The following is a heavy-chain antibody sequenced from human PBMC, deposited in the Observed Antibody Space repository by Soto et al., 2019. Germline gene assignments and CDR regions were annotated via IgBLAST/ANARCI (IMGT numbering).Heavy chain of an antibody. CDR2: IYYSGVT. D-gene: IGHD3-9*01. CDR1: GDSINSGDYY. V-gene: IGHV4-30-4*08. J-gene: IGHJ4*02. CDR3: ARQEADLVRGRYFFDS. Sequence: QVQLQESGPGLVKPSQTLSLTCTISGDSINSGDYYWTWIRQPPGKGLEWIGYIYYSGVTYYSPSLKSRLTITLDTSKTQFSLKLASVTAADTALYYCARQEADLVRGRYFFDSWSQGSLVTVSS.